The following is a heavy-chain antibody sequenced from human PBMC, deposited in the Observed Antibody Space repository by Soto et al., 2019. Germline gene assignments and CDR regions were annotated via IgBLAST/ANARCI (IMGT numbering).Heavy chain of an antibody. CDR2: ISSSTNTI. J-gene: IGHJ4*02. Sequence: EVQLVESGGGLVQPGGSLRLSCAASGFTFSSYSMNWVRQAPGKGLEWVSYISSSTNTIYYADSVKGRFTISRDNAKNSLYLQMYILRAEDTSVYYCARGTATTPSSWGQGTLVTVSS. V-gene: IGHV3-48*01. D-gene: IGHD4-17*01. CDR1: GFTFSSYS. CDR3: ARGTATTPSS.